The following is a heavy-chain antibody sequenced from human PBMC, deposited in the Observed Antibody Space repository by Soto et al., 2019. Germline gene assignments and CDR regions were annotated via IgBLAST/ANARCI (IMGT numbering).Heavy chain of an antibody. CDR2: IYYSGST. D-gene: IGHD5-18*01. CDR1: GGSISSYY. Sequence: TLSLTCTVSGGSISSYYWSWIRQPPGKGLEWIGYIYYSGSTNYNPSLKSRVTISVDTSKNQFSLKLSSVTAADTAVYYCARVSGYSYGNDAFDIWGQGTMVTVSS. J-gene: IGHJ3*02. CDR3: ARVSGYSYGNDAFDI. V-gene: IGHV4-59*01.